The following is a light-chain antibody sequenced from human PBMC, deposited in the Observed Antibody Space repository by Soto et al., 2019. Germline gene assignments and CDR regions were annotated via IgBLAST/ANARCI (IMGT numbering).Light chain of an antibody. Sequence: ITQSPATLPFFPGERAPFPCRAIQSVSGTLAGYKQKPGQPPRLPTYVASTRATGIPARFSGSGSGTEFTLTISSLQSEDFAVYYCQQYNNWPVTFGPGTKVDIK. CDR1: QSVSGT. CDR2: VAS. J-gene: IGKJ3*01. CDR3: QQYNNWPVT. V-gene: IGKV3-15*01.